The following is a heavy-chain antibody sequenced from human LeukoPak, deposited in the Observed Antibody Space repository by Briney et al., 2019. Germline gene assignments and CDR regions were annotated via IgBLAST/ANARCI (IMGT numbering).Heavy chain of an antibody. D-gene: IGHD6-19*01. Sequence: SETLSLTCTVSGGSVSSSTYYWGWIRQPPGRGLEWIGDISYSGSTSYNPSLKSRVTLSVDTSRNQFSLRLSSVTAADTAVYYCARGPSSGWYVVRKFDYWGQGTLVTVSS. CDR3: ARGPSSGWYVVRKFDY. CDR1: GGSVSSSTYY. CDR2: ISYSGST. V-gene: IGHV4-39*07. J-gene: IGHJ4*02.